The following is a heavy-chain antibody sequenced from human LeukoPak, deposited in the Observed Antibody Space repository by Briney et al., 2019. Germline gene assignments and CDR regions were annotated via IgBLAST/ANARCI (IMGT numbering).Heavy chain of an antibody. Sequence: ASVKLSCKASGYTFTSYGFSWVRQAPGQGLEWMGWISTYYGNTNYAQKLQDRVTMTTDTSTSTAYMELTSLTSDDTAVYYCARVYSTNYYGSGDRPFLFDYWGQGTVVTVSS. CDR3: ARVYSTNYYGSGDRPFLFDY. CDR2: ISTYYGNT. J-gene: IGHJ4*02. D-gene: IGHD3-10*01. V-gene: IGHV1-18*01. CDR1: GYTFTSYG.